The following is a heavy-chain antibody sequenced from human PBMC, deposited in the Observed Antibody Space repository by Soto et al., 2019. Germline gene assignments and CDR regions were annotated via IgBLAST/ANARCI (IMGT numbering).Heavy chain of an antibody. D-gene: IGHD3-3*01. CDR2: MNPNSGNT. Sequence: EASVQVSCKASGYTFTSYDINWVRQATGQGLEWKGWMNPNSGNTGYAQKFQGRVTMTRNTSISTAYMELSSLRSEDTAVYYCAREAIFGVVNGMDVWGQGTTVTVSS. CDR1: GYTFTSYD. J-gene: IGHJ6*02. V-gene: IGHV1-8*01. CDR3: AREAIFGVVNGMDV.